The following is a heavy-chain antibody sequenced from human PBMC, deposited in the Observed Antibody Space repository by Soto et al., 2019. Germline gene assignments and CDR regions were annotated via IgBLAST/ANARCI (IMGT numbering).Heavy chain of an antibody. Sequence: GGSLRLSCAASGFTFSSYAMSWVRQAPGKGLEWVSAISGSDGSTYYAGSVKGRFTISRDNSKNTLYLQMNSLRAEDTAVYYCAKDQLRVQHYWGQGTLVTVSS. CDR1: GFTFSSYA. J-gene: IGHJ4*02. D-gene: IGHD2-2*01. CDR3: AKDQLRVQHY. CDR2: ISGSDGST. V-gene: IGHV3-23*01.